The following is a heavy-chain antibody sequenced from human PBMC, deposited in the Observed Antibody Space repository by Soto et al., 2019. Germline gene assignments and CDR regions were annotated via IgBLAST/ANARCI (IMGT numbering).Heavy chain of an antibody. J-gene: IGHJ4*02. CDR2: INPNSGGT. Sequence: ASVKVSCKASGYTFTGYYMHWVRQAPGQGLEWMGWINPNSGGTNYAQKFQGWVTMTRDTSISTAYMELSRLRSDDTAVYYCARDPLGIFGVVPAYYFDYWGQGTLVTVS. V-gene: IGHV1-2*04. CDR3: ARDPLGIFGVVPAYYFDY. D-gene: IGHD3-3*01. CDR1: GYTFTGYY.